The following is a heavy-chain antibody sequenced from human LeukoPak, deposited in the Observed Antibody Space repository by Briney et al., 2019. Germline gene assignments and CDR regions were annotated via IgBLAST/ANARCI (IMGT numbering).Heavy chain of an antibody. D-gene: IGHD3-22*01. CDR1: GGSFSGYY. CDR3: ARAPSDSSGYLLDY. V-gene: IGHV4-34*01. Sequence: PSETLSLTCAVYGGSFSGYYWSWIRQPPGKGLEWIGEINHSGSTNYNPSLKSRVTISVDTSKNQFSLKLSSVTAADTAVYYCARAPSDSSGYLLDYWGQGTLVTVSS. J-gene: IGHJ4*02. CDR2: INHSGST.